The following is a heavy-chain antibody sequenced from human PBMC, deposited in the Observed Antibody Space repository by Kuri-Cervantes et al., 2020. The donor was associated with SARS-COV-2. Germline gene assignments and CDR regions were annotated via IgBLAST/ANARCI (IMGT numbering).Heavy chain of an antibody. CDR3: ARDQGLYSSSSHPEGYYYGMDV. CDR2: ISYDGSNK. Sequence: GGSLRLSCAASGSTFSSYAMHWVRQAPGKGLEWVAVISYDGSNKYYADSVKGRFTISRDNSKNTLYLQMNSLRAEDTAVYYCARDQGLYSSSSHPEGYYYGMDVWGQGTTVTVSS. V-gene: IGHV3-30-3*01. D-gene: IGHD6-6*01. CDR1: GSTFSSYA. J-gene: IGHJ6*02.